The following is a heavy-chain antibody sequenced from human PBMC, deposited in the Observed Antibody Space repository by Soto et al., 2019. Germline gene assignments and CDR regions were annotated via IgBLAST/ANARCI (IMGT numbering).Heavy chain of an antibody. V-gene: IGHV3-23*01. CDR1: VITLRHHA. CDR2: ISGSGDTT. CDR3: ARESQPGY. D-gene: IGHD3-10*01. J-gene: IGHJ4*02. Sequence: GGSLRLSCAASVITLRHHAMSWVRQAPGKGLEWVSVISGSGDTTNYADSVRGRSTISRDNSQDTLYLQMNSLRAEDTAVYYCARESQPGYWGQGTLVTVSS.